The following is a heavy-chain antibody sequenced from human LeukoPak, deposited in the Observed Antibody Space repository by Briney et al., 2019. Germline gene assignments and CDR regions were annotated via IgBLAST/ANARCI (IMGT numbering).Heavy chain of an antibody. CDR2: IYYSGST. CDR3: ARLSHYYDGRGRYMDA. J-gene: IGHJ6*03. V-gene: IGHV4-59*08. CDR1: GGSISSYY. D-gene: IGHD3-22*01. Sequence: PSETLSLTCTVSGGSISSYYWSWIRQPPGKGLEWIGYIYYSGSTNYNPSLKSRVTISVDTSNNQLSLKLSSVTAADTAVYYCARLSHYYDGRGRYMDAWGIGTTVTVSS.